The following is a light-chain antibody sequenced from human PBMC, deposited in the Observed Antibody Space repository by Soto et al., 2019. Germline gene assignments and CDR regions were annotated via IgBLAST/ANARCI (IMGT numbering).Light chain of an antibody. CDR3: QQCGGSPT. Sequence: DIQLTQSPSFLSASVGDRVTITCRASQGISSYLAWYQQKPGKAPNLLIYAASTLQSGVPSRFSGSGSGTDFTLTISRLEPEDFAMYYCQQCGGSPTFGQGTKVDIK. J-gene: IGKJ1*01. CDR1: QGISSY. V-gene: IGKV1-9*01. CDR2: AAS.